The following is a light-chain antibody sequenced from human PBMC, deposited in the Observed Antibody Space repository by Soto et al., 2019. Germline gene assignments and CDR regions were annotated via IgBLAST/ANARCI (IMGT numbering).Light chain of an antibody. CDR1: QDISNY. V-gene: IGKV1-33*01. CDR2: DAS. J-gene: IGKJ5*01. CDR3: QQYDNPIT. Sequence: IQMTQSASYMSAFVGDGVTITCQASQDISNYLNWYQQKPGKAPKLLIYDASNLGTGVPSRCSGSGAGTDFTFTISSLQPEDIATYYCQQYDNPITFGQGTRLDIK.